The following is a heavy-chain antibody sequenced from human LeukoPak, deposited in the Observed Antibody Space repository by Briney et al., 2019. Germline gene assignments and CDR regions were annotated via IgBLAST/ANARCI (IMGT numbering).Heavy chain of an antibody. D-gene: IGHD5-12*01. CDR1: GFTFSSYS. CDR3: ASRVASLSLGTDY. J-gene: IGHJ4*02. V-gene: IGHV3-21*01. Sequence: TGGSLRLSCAASGFTFSSYSMTWVRQAPGKGLEWVSSISSSSSYIYYADSVKGRFTISRDNAKNSLYLQMNSLRAEDTAVYYCASRVASLSLGTDYWGQGTLVTVSS. CDR2: ISSSSSYI.